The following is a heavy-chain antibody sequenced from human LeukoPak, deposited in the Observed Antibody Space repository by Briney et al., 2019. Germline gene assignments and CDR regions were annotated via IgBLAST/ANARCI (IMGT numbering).Heavy chain of an antibody. CDR3: VRDRSGYYRDSSSGFYPRGYYFDY. D-gene: IGHD3-22*01. J-gene: IGHJ4*02. Sequence: SGTLSLTCSVSGDSISGYHWNWVRQSVGKGLQWIWRVYVSERSYYNPSLKSRVTMSLDTSKNQFSLKLSSVTAADTAVYYCVRDRSGYYRDSSSGFYPRGYYFDYWGQGTLVTVSS. V-gene: IGHV4-4*07. CDR1: GDSISGYH. CDR2: VYVSERS.